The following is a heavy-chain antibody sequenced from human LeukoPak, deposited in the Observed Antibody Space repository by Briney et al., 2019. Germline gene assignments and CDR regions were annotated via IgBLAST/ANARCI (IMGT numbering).Heavy chain of an antibody. CDR1: GFTFSSYW. D-gene: IGHD3-9*01. Sequence: PGGSLRLSCAASGFTFSSYWMSWVRQAQGKGLGWVANIKMDGSENNYVDSVNGRLTISTDNATNSLYTQMISLIATDTAVYYFARHGSGGYFDWSQYWAQGTRVSVSS. CDR3: ARHGSGGYFDWSQY. J-gene: IGHJ4*02. CDR2: IKMDGSEN. V-gene: IGHV3-7*01.